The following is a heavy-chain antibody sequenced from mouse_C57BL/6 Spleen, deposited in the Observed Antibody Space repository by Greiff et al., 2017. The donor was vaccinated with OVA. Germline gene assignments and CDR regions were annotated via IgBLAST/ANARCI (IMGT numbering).Heavy chain of an antibody. Sequence: QVHVKQSGPGLVQPSQSLSITCTVSGFSLTSYGVHWVRQSPGKGLVWLGVIWSGGSTDYNAAFISRLSISKDNSKSQVFFKMNSLQADDTAIYYCARWEPGREGFAYWGQGTLVTVSA. V-gene: IGHV2-2*01. CDR3: ARWEPGREGFAY. D-gene: IGHD4-1*01. CDR2: IWSGGST. J-gene: IGHJ3*01. CDR1: GFSLTSYG.